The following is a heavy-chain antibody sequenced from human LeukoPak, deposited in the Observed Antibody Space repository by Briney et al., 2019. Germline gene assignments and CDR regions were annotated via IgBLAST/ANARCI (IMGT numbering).Heavy chain of an antibody. CDR2: ISYSGST. D-gene: IGHD2-15*01. CDR1: GGSFSSYY. CDR3: ARDPLGYCSGGSCYHGISDY. J-gene: IGHJ4*02. V-gene: IGHV4-59*12. Sequence: SETLSLTCAVYGGSFSSYYWSWIRQPPGKGLEWIGYISYSGSTNYSPSLKSRVTISVDTSKNQFSLKLNSVTAADTAVYYCARDPLGYCSGGSCYHGISDYWGQGTLVTVSS.